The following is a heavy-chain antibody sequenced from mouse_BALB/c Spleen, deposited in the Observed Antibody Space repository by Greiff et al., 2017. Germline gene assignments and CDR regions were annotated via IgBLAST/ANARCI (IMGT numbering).Heavy chain of an antibody. CDR2: ISYDGSN. CDR1: GYSITSGYY. J-gene: IGHJ3*01. D-gene: IGHD2-12*01. CDR3: ARDGGRRSWFAY. V-gene: IGHV3-6*02. Sequence: EVQLQQSGPGLVKPSQSLSLTCSVTGYSITSGYYWNWIRQFPGNKLEWMGYISYDGSNNYNPSLKNRISITRDTSKNQFFLKLNSVTTEDTATYYCARDGGRRSWFAYWGQGTLVTVSA.